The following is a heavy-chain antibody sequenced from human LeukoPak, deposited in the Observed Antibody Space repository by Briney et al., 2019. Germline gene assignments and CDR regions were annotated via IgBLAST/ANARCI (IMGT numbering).Heavy chain of an antibody. J-gene: IGHJ4*02. Sequence: ASVKVSCKASGYTFTGYYMHWVRQAPGQGLEWMGWINPNSGGTNYAQKFQGRVTMTRDTSISTAYMELSRLRSDDTAVYYCARDTHSSGWYREGFFDYWGQGTLVTVSS. CDR2: INPNSGGT. D-gene: IGHD6-19*01. V-gene: IGHV1-2*02. CDR3: ARDTHSSGWYREGFFDY. CDR1: GYTFTGYY.